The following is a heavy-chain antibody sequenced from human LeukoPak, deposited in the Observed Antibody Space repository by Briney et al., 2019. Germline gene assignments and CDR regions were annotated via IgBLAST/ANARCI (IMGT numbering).Heavy chain of an antibody. J-gene: IGHJ4*02. D-gene: IGHD1-26*01. Sequence: GGSLRLSCAASGFTFSDYYMSWIRQAPGKGLEWVSYISSSSSYTNYADSVKGRFTISRDNAKNSLYLQMNSLRAEDTAVYYCATSSGSYLYFDYWGQGTLVTVSS. CDR2: ISSSSSYT. CDR1: GFTFSDYY. CDR3: ATSSGSYLYFDY. V-gene: IGHV3-11*06.